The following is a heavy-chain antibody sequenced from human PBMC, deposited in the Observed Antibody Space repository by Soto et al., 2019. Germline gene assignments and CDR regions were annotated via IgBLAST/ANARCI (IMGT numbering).Heavy chain of an antibody. Sequence: QVELQESGPGLVKPSETVSLTCSVSGGSINGYHWSWLRQPPGKGLECIGYISYGGNTNYNPSLKSRVTRSVDTSNNQFPLRLSSVTAADTALYYCARHWCYDSHGDYFDYWGQGTLVTVSS. CDR1: GGSINGYH. CDR3: ARHWCYDSHGDYFDY. V-gene: IGHV4-59*08. D-gene: IGHD5-12*01. J-gene: IGHJ4*02. CDR2: ISYGGNT.